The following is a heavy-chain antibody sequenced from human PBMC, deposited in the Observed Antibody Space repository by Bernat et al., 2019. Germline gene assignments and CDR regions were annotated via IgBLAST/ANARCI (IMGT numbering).Heavy chain of an antibody. J-gene: IGHJ6*02. CDR2: ISGRGGRT. D-gene: IGHD5-24*01. CDR3: AKVVTRDGYNYYYGLDV. CDR1: GFTFDSYA. V-gene: IGHV3-23*01. Sequence: EVQLLESGGGLVQPGGSLRLSCAASGFTFDSYAMNWVRQAPGKGLEWVSAISGRGGRTNYADSVKGRFSISRDNSKNTLNLQMNSLRGEDTAVYYCAKVVTRDGYNYYYGLDVWGQGTTVTVSS.